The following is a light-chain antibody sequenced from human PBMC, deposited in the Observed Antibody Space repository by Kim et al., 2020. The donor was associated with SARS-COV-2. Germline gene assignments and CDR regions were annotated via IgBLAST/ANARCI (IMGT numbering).Light chain of an antibody. Sequence: DIQMTQSPSTLSAYVGDRVTITCRASQSISVHLAWYQQSQGKPPKLLIYQASTLQSGVPSRVSGSGSGTEFTLTVSGLQPDDFAIYYCLQFNSYPYTFGQGTKLEI. CDR1: QSISVH. V-gene: IGKV1-5*03. J-gene: IGKJ2*01. CDR3: LQFNSYPYT. CDR2: QAS.